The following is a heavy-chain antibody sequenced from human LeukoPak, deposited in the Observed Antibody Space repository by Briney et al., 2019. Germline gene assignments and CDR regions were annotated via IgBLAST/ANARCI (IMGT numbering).Heavy chain of an antibody. V-gene: IGHV3-21*01. Sequence: TGGSLRLSCAASGFTFSSYSMNWVRQAPGKGLEWVSSISTSSSYIYYADSLKGRFTISRDNAKNSLYLQMNSLRAEDTAVYYCARDEPIGVFDIWGQGTMVIVSS. CDR1: GFTFSSYS. D-gene: IGHD1-14*01. J-gene: IGHJ3*02. CDR2: ISTSSSYI. CDR3: ARDEPIGVFDI.